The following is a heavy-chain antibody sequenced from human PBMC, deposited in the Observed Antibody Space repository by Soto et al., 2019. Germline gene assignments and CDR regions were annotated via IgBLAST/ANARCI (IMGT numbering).Heavy chain of an antibody. D-gene: IGHD4-17*01. CDR3: ARHSHPIYGDYPSVLDY. CDR2: INHSGST. J-gene: IGHJ4*02. Sequence: SETLSLTCAVYGGSFSDYYWSWIRQPPGKGLEWIGEINHSGSTNYNPSLKSRLTISVDTSKNQFSLKLSSVTAADTAVYFCARHSHPIYGDYPSVLDYWGQGTLVTV. V-gene: IGHV4-34*01. CDR1: GGSFSDYY.